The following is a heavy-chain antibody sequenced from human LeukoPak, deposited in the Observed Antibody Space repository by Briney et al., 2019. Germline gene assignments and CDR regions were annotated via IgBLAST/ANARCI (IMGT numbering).Heavy chain of an antibody. CDR2: ISDSGGRT. J-gene: IGHJ4*02. CDR3: ARDRYYGSGSYVVGYYFDY. D-gene: IGHD3-10*01. CDR1: GFTFSRHA. Sequence: GGSLRLSCAASGFTFSRHAMSWVRQAPGKGLEWVSGISDSGGRTHYADSVKGRFTISRDNSKNTLYLQMNSLRAEDTAVYYCARDRYYGSGSYVVGYYFDYWGQGTLVTVSS. V-gene: IGHV3-23*01.